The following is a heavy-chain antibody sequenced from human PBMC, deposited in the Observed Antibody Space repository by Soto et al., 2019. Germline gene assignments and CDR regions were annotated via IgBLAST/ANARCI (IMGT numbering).Heavy chain of an antibody. CDR3: ARFSVTTAFGY. D-gene: IGHD4-17*01. V-gene: IGHV4-59*01. Sequence: SETLSLTCTFSGGSISSYYWSWIRQPPGKGLEWIGYIYYSGSTNYNPSLKSRVTISVDTSKNQFSLKLSSVTAADTAVYYCARFSVTTAFGYWGQGTLVTVS. CDR2: IYYSGST. CDR1: GGSISSYY. J-gene: IGHJ4*02.